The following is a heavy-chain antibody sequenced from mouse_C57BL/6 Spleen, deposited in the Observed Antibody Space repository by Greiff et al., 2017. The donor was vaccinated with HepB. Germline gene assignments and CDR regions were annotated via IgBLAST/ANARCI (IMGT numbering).Heavy chain of an antibody. J-gene: IGHJ4*01. V-gene: IGHV5-16*01. CDR2: INYDGSST. CDR3: AREGVTTAMDY. Sequence: EVMLVESEGGLVQPGSSMKLSCTASGFTFSDYYMAWVRQVPEKGLEWVANINYDGSSTYYLDSLKSRFIITRDNAKNILYLQMSSLKSEDTATYYCAREGVTTAMDYWGQGTSVTVSS. CDR1: GFTFSDYY. D-gene: IGHD2-2*01.